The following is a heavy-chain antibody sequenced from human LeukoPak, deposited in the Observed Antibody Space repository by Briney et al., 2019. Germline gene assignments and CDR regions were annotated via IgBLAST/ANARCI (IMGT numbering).Heavy chain of an antibody. J-gene: IGHJ4*02. CDR3: ARDQGIVGATTIDY. CDR1: GGTFSSYA. D-gene: IGHD1-26*01. CDR2: IIPILGIA. V-gene: IGHV1-69*04. Sequence: GASVKVSCKASGGTFSSYAISWVRQAPGQGLEWMGRIIPILGIANYAQKFQGRVTITADKSTSTAYMELSSLRSEDTAVYYCARDQGIVGATTIDYWGQGTLVTVSS.